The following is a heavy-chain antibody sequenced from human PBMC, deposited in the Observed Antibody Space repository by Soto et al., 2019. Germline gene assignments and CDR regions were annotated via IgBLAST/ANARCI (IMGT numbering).Heavy chain of an antibody. CDR1: GYTFTSYG. CDR3: ATTEVFVERRYYESSGYYPDAVDI. D-gene: IGHD3-22*01. V-gene: IGHV1-18*04. J-gene: IGHJ3*02. CDR2: ISAYNGNT. Sequence: SVKVSCKASGYTFTSYGISWVRQAPGQGLEWMGWISAYNGNTNYAQKLQGRVTMTTDTSTSTAYMELRSLRSDDTAVYYCATTEVFVERRYYESSGYYPDAVDIRG.